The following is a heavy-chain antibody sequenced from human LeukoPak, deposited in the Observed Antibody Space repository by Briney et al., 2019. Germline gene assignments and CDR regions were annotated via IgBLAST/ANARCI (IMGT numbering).Heavy chain of an antibody. J-gene: IGHJ4*02. CDR3: ARDPIVVVVAATQASSFDY. V-gene: IGHV1-46*01. CDR2: INPSGGST. D-gene: IGHD2-15*01. CDR1: GYTFTSYY. Sequence: ASVKVSCKASGYTFTSYYMHWVRQAPGQGLEWMGIINPSGGSTSYAQKFQGRVTMTRDTSTSTVYMELSSLRSEDTAVYYCARDPIVVVVAATQASSFDYWGQGTLVTVPS.